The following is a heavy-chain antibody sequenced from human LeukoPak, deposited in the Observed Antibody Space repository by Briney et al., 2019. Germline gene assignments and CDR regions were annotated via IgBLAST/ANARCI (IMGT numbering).Heavy chain of an antibody. J-gene: IGHJ5*02. Sequence: SETLSLTCTVSGASISNYYWSWIRQPPGKGLEWIGDIYYSGGTNYNPSLKSRVTISVDTSKNQFSLKLSSVTAADPAVYYCASGRSGSGSYRSWGQGTLVTVSS. D-gene: IGHD3-10*01. CDR3: ASGRSGSGSYRS. V-gene: IGHV4-59*01. CDR1: GASISNYY. CDR2: IYYSGGT.